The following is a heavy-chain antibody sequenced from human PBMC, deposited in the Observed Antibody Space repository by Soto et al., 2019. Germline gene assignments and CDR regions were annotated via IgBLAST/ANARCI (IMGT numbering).Heavy chain of an antibody. CDR3: ARQGSNGAYYYYGMDV. V-gene: IGHV5-51*01. J-gene: IGHJ6*02. Sequence: RGESLKISCNGAGYRFSSYWIAWVRQMPGKGLEWMGIIYPGDSDTIYSPSFQGQVTMSVDRSNSTAYLQWSSLKASDTAMYYCARQGSNGAYYYYGMDVWGQGTTVTVSS. CDR2: IYPGDSDT. D-gene: IGHD2-8*01. CDR1: GYRFSSYW.